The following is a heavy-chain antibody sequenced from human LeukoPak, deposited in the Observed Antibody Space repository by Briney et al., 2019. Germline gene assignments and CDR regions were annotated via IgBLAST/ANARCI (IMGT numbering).Heavy chain of an antibody. CDR3: ARYDADVLFGYYYFDY. CDR1: GYNMDNFG. V-gene: IGHV1-18*01. CDR2: ISAYSGDP. Sequence: GPTAKVSCTASGYNMDNFGIAWVRQAPGQGLEWMGWISAYSGDPNYAQKFQGRVTLTTAYMELRNLRSDDTAVYYCARYDADVLFGYYYFDYWGQGTLVTVSS. J-gene: IGHJ4*01. D-gene: IGHD3-9*01.